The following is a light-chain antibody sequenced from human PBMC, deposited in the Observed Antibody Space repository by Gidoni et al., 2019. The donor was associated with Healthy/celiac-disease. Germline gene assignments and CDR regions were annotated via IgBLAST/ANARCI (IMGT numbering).Light chain of an antibody. J-gene: IGKJ3*01. CDR2: WAS. CDR3: QQYYSTPPT. CDR1: QSVLYSSNNKNY. V-gene: IGKV4-1*01. Sequence: DIVMTQSPDSLAVSLGERATTNCKSSQSVLYSSNNKNYLAWYQQKPGQPPKLLIYWASTRESGVPDRFSGSGSGTDFTLTISSLQAEDVAVYYCQQYYSTPPTFXPXTKVDIK.